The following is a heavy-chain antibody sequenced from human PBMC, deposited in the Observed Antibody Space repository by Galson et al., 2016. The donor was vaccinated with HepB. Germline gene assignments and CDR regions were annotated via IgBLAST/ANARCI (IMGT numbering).Heavy chain of an antibody. D-gene: IGHD3-3*01. J-gene: IGHJ6*03. Sequence: SVKVSCKASGYSFTSYGISWVRQAPGQGLEWMGWISTYNANTNYAQTLQGRVTMTTDTSTSTAYMGLRRLTSDDTAVYYCARAYFECWRGINYYYYMDVWGKGTTVTVSS. V-gene: IGHV1-18*04. CDR3: ARAYFECWRGINYYYYMDV. CDR2: ISTYNANT. CDR1: GYSFTSYG.